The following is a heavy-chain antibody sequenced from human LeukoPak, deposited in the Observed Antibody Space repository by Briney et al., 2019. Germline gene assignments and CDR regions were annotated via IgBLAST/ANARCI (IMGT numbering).Heavy chain of an antibody. CDR3: ARDRIVQAFDI. Sequence: GGSLRLSCAASGFTFSSYSMNWVRQAPGKGLEWVSSISSSSGYIYYADSVKGRFTISRDNAKNSLYLQMNSLRAEDTAVYYCARDRIVQAFDIWGQGTMVTVSS. CDR2: ISSSSGYI. CDR1: GFTFSSYS. J-gene: IGHJ3*02. D-gene: IGHD2/OR15-2a*01. V-gene: IGHV3-21*01.